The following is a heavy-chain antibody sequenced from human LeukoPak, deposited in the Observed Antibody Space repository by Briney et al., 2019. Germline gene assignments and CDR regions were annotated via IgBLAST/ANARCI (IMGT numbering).Heavy chain of an antibody. Sequence: GRSLRLSCAASGFTFSSYAMHWVRQAPGKGLEWVAVISYDGSNKYYADSMKGRFTISRDNSKNTLYLQMNSLRAEDTVVYYCARDFEVTTMTTSRFDYWGQGTPVTVS. CDR2: ISYDGSNK. J-gene: IGHJ4*02. CDR3: ARDFEVTTMTTSRFDY. V-gene: IGHV3-30*04. CDR1: GFTFSSYA. D-gene: IGHD4-17*01.